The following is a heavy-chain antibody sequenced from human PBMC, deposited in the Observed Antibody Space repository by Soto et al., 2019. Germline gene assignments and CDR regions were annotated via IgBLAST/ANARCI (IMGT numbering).Heavy chain of an antibody. J-gene: IGHJ4*01. Sequence: GGSLRLSCAASGFTFSSYAMHWVRQAPGKGLEWVALISYDGSDKDYADSVKGRFTISRDNSRNTLFLQMNSLRAEDTAVYYCTTDTISPPPNIGGYWGQGTLVTVSS. V-gene: IGHV3-30-3*01. CDR1: GFTFSSYA. D-gene: IGHD2-15*01. CDR3: TTDTISPPPNIGGY. CDR2: ISYDGSDK.